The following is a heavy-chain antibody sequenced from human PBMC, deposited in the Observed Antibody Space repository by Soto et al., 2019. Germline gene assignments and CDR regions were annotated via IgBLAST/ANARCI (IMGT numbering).Heavy chain of an antibody. J-gene: IGHJ4*02. CDR2: IYYSGTT. CDR1: GGSISGYY. Sequence: SETLSLTCTVSGGSISGYYWSWIRQPPGKGLEWIGYIYYSGTTNYNPSLKSRLTISVDTSKNQFSLNLRSVTAADTAVYYCARLIVGTIYYFDYWGQGTLVTVSS. CDR3: ARLIVGTIYYFDY. D-gene: IGHD5-12*01. V-gene: IGHV4-59*08.